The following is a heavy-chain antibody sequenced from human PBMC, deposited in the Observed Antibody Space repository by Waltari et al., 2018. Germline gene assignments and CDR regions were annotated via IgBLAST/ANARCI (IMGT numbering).Heavy chain of an antibody. V-gene: IGHV4-59*08. J-gene: IGHJ3*02. D-gene: IGHD2-15*01. Sequence: QVQLQESGPGLVKPSETLSLTCTVSGGSISSYFWSWIRQPPGKGLEWIGYIYYSGSTNYNPSLKSRATISVDTSKNQFSLKLSSVTAADTAVYYCARRGAGYAFDILGQGTILIVSS. CDR3: ARRGAGYAFDI. CDR2: IYYSGST. CDR1: GGSISSYF.